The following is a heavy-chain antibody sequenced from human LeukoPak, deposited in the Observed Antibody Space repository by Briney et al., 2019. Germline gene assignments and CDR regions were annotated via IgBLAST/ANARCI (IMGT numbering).Heavy chain of an antibody. J-gene: IGHJ4*02. CDR2: ISSSSSTI. D-gene: IGHD4-17*01. CDR1: GFTFSSYA. V-gene: IGHV3-48*04. Sequence: GRSLRLSCAASGFTFSSYAMHWVRQAPGKGLEWVSYISSSSSTIYYADSVKGRFTISRDNAKNSLYLQMNSLRAEDTAVYYCARVRMGYGDYVVDYWGQGTLVTVSS. CDR3: ARVRMGYGDYVVDY.